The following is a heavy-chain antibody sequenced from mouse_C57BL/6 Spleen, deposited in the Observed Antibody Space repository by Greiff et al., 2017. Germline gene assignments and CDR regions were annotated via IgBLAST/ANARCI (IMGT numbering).Heavy chain of an antibody. J-gene: IGHJ2*01. Sequence: EVKVEESGGGLVQPKGSLKLSCAASGFSFNTYAMNWVRQAPGKGLEWVARIRSKSNNYATYYADSVKDRFTISRDDSESMLYLQMNNLKTEDTAMYYCVSGGNYFDYWGQGTTLTVSS. V-gene: IGHV10-1*01. CDR1: GFSFNTYA. CDR3: VSGGNYFDY. CDR2: IRSKSNNYAT.